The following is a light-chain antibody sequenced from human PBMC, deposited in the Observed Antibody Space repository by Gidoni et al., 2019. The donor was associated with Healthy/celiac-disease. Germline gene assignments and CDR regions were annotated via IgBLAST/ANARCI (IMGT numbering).Light chain of an antibody. Sequence: EILLTQSPGTLSLSPGERATLSCRASQSVSSSYLAWYQQKPGQAPRLLIYGASSRATGIPDRFSGSGSGTDFTLTISRLEPEDFAVYYCQQYGSSPYTFXQXTKLEIK. CDR3: QQYGSSPYT. CDR2: GAS. J-gene: IGKJ2*01. V-gene: IGKV3-20*01. CDR1: QSVSSSY.